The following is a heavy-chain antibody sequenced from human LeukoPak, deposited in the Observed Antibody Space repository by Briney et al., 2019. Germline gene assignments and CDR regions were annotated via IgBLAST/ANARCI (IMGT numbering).Heavy chain of an antibody. V-gene: IGHV4-34*01. CDR1: GGSFSGYY. CDR3: ARQDIAVAGTYAFDI. Sequence: SETLSLTCAVYGGSFSGYYWSWIRQPPGKGLEWIGEINHSGSTNYNPSLKSRVTVSVGTSKNQFSLKLSSVTAADTAVYYCARQDIAVAGTYAFDIWGQGTMVTVSS. J-gene: IGHJ3*02. D-gene: IGHD6-19*01. CDR2: INHSGST.